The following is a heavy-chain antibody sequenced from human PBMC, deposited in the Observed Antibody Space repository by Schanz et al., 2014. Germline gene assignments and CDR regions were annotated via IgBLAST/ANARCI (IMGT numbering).Heavy chain of an antibody. CDR1: GFSLSSYN. Sequence: VQLVESGGGLVKPGESLRLSCAASGFSLSSYNMNWVRQAPGKGLEWVSSISSSSSYIYYADSVKGRFTISRDNAKSSLFLQMNSLRVEDTAVYYCAKDQVTTLSRFGYYYGMDVWGQGTTVTVSS. D-gene: IGHD4-4*01. J-gene: IGHJ6*02. CDR2: ISSSSSYI. V-gene: IGHV3-21*06. CDR3: AKDQVTTLSRFGYYYGMDV.